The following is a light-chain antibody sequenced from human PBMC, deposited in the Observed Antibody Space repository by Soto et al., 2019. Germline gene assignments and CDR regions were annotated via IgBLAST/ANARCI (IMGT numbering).Light chain of an antibody. J-gene: IGKJ3*01. CDR3: HQYGSSPLT. CDR2: SAS. Sequence: EIVLTQSPGTLSLSPGERATLSCRASQSVGSGYFAWFQQKPGQAPRLLIYSASSRATGIPDRFSGSGSGTDFTLTISRLEPEDFAVYYCHQYGSSPLTFGPGTTGDIK. CDR1: QSVGSGY. V-gene: IGKV3-20*01.